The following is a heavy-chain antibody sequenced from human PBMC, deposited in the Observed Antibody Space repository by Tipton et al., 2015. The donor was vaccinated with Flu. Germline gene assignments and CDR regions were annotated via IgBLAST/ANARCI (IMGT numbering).Heavy chain of an antibody. CDR1: GDSVTSGNYY. CDR3: TRGTIYYDSRGFEYYRFGP. D-gene: IGHD3-22*01. Sequence: LRLSCTVSGDSVTSGNYYWTWIRQSAGKGLEWIGRVSSGGSTKYNPSLRGRATISLARSRNQFSLKVISVTAADTAVYYCTRGTIYYDSRGFEYYRFGPWGQGSLVSVSS. V-gene: IGHV4-61*02. CDR2: VSSGGST. J-gene: IGHJ5*02.